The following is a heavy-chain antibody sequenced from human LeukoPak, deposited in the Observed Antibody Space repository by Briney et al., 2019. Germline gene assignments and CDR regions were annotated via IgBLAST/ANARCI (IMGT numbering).Heavy chain of an antibody. CDR1: GFTFSSYE. D-gene: IGHD5-24*01. CDR2: ISSSGTTI. V-gene: IGHV3-48*03. J-gene: IGHJ4*02. CDR3: ARRTDGYTSN. Sequence: GGSLRLSCTASGFTFSSYEMNWVRQAPGKGLEGVSYISSSGTTIYYADSVKGRFTISRDNAKNSLYLQMNSLRAEDTADYYCARRTDGYTSNWGQRTLVTVSS.